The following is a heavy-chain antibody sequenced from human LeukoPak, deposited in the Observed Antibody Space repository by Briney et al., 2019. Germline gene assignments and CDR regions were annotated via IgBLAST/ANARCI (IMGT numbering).Heavy chain of an antibody. D-gene: IGHD6-19*01. CDR2: IKQDGSEK. CDR3: ARDSGYSSGWYDY. J-gene: IGHJ4*02. CDR1: GFTFSSYW. V-gene: IGHV3-7*01. Sequence: PGGSLRLSCAASGFTFSSYWMSWVCQAPGKGLEWVANIKQDGSEKYYVDSVKGRFTISRDNAKNSLYLQMNSLRAEDTAVYYCARDSGYSSGWYDYWGQGTLVTVSS.